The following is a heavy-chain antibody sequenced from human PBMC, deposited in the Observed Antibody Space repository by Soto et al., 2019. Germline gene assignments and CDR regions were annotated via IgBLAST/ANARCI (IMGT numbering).Heavy chain of an antibody. CDR3: ARFKSPIVGASDY. CDR1: GGSFSGYY. Sequence: KQSQTLSLTCAVYGGSFSGYYWSWIRQPPGKGLEWIGEINHSGSTNYNPSLKSRVTISVDTSKNQFSLKLSSVTAADTAVYYCARFKSPIVGASDYWGQGTLVTVSS. CDR2: INHSGST. D-gene: IGHD1-26*01. V-gene: IGHV4-34*01. J-gene: IGHJ4*02.